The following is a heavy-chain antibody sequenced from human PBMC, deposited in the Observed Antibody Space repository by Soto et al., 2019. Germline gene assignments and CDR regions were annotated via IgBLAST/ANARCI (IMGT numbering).Heavy chain of an antibody. V-gene: IGHV3-15*01. J-gene: IGHJ4*02. Sequence: EIQLVESGGGLVKPGGSVRLSCAASGFDFSDAWMTWVRQAKGKGLEWIGRIKSENDGGRADYNAVLRGRFVMSRDDSTNTLYLHIDSLKTEDTAMYYCTTNDYWGQGVLVTVSS. CDR3: TTNDY. CDR1: GFDFSDAW. CDR2: IKSENDGGRA.